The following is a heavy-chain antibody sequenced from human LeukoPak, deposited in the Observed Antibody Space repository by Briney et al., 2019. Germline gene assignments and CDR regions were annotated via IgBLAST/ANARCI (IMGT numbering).Heavy chain of an antibody. Sequence: PGGSLRLSYAASGFTFSSYAMSWVRQAPGKGLEWVSAISGSGGSTYYADSVKGRFTISRDNSKNTLYLQMNSLRAEDTAVYYCAKCGSGSAIEYYFDYWGQGTLVTVSS. V-gene: IGHV3-23*01. CDR3: AKCGSGSAIEYYFDY. CDR2: ISGSGGST. CDR1: GFTFSSYA. D-gene: IGHD3-10*01. J-gene: IGHJ4*02.